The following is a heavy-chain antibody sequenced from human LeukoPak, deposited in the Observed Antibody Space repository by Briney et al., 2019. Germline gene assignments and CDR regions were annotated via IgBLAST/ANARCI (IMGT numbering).Heavy chain of an antibody. D-gene: IGHD5-24*01. CDR3: ARDRYGDGFAHFDY. Sequence: GASVTVSCTASGYTFTNYAMNWVRQAPGQGREWMVWITPSGGTNYPQKFQGRVAITRDTSITTAYMDLSRLTSDDTAVYYCARDRYGDGFAHFDYWGQGALVTVSS. V-gene: IGHV1-2*02. J-gene: IGHJ4*02. CDR2: ITPSGGT. CDR1: GYTFTNYA.